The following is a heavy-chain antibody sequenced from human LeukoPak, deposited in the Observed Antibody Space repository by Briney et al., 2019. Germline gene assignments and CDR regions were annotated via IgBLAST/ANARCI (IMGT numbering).Heavy chain of an antibody. J-gene: IGHJ5*02. CDR1: GFTFSSYG. D-gene: IGHD5-18*01. V-gene: IGHV3-23*01. Sequence: QPGGTLRLSCAASGFTFSSYGMSWVRQAPGKGLEWVSTISSSGVSTYYADSVKGRFTISRDNSKNTLYLQMNSLRAEDTAVYYCAKDRGIQLWFQIPRIINWFDPWGQGTLATVSS. CDR3: AKDRGIQLWFQIPRIINWFDP. CDR2: ISSSGVST.